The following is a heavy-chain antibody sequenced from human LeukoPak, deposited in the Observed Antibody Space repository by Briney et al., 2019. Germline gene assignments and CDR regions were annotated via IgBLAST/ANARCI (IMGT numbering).Heavy chain of an antibody. CDR2: INSDGSST. CDR3: ARERIAVPDWFDP. J-gene: IGHJ5*02. D-gene: IGHD6-19*01. Sequence: PGGSLRLSCAASGSTFSSYWMHWVRQAPGKGLVWVSRINSDGSSTSYADSVKGRFTISRDNAKNTLYLQMNSLRAEDTAVYYCARERIAVPDWFDPWGQGTLVTVSS. V-gene: IGHV3-74*01. CDR1: GSTFSSYW.